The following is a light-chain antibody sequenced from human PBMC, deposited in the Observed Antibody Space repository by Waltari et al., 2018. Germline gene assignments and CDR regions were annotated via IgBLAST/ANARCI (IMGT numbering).Light chain of an antibody. V-gene: IGKV2-28*01. J-gene: IGKJ1*01. CDR1: QSLLHNNGYNY. Sequence: DIVVTQSPLSMPVTPGEPASISCRSNQSLLHNNGYNYLDWILQKPGQPPQLLIYLGSNRASGVPDRFRGSGSGTDFTLQISRVEAEDVGVYYCMQVLRTVWTFGQVTKVEIK. CDR2: LGS. CDR3: MQVLRTVWT.